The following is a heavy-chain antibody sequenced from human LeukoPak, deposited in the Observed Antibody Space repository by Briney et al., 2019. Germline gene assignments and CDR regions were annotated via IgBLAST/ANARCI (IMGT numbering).Heavy chain of an antibody. CDR3: ARGGYCRGGNCFILAAEFDY. J-gene: IGHJ4*02. D-gene: IGHD2-15*01. CDR2: INPNSGGT. V-gene: IGHV1-2*02. CDR1: GYTFTGYY. Sequence: ASVKVSCKASGYTFTGYYMHWVRQAPGQGLEWMGWINPNSGGTDYAQKFQGRVTMTRDTSINTAYMELKWLGSDDTAVYYCARGGYCRGGNCFILAAEFDYWGQGTLVTVSS.